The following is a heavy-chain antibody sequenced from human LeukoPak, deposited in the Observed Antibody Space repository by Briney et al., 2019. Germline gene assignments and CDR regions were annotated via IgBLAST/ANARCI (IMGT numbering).Heavy chain of an antibody. CDR3: ARAYGYYYDSSGYYPH. CDR1: GSTFSDYY. Sequence: GALRLSCAASGSTFSDYYMSWIRQAPGKGLEWVSYISSSGSTIYYADSVKGRFTISRDNAKNSLYLQMNSLRAEDTAVYYCARAYGYYYDSSGYYPHWGQGTLVTVSS. CDR2: ISSSGSTI. J-gene: IGHJ4*02. V-gene: IGHV3-11*04. D-gene: IGHD3-22*01.